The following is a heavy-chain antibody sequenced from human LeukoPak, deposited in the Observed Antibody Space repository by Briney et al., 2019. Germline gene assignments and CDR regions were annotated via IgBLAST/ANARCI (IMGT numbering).Heavy chain of an antibody. D-gene: IGHD3-3*01. CDR1: GYTFTGYY. CDR3: ARAFTSYYYYMDV. CDR2: INPNSGDT. V-gene: IGHV1-2*02. J-gene: IGHJ6*03. Sequence: ASVKVSCKASGYTFTGYYMHWVRQAPGQGLEWMGWINPNSGDTNFAQKFQGRVTMTRDTSISTAYMELSRLRSDDTAVYYCARAFTSYYYYMDVWGKGTTVTVSS.